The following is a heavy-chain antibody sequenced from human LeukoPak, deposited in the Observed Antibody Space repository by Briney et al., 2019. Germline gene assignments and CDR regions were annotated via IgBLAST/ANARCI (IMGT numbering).Heavy chain of an antibody. J-gene: IGHJ3*02. CDR2: MNPNSGNT. CDR1: GYTLTSYD. D-gene: IGHD3-22*01. Sequence: ASVKVSCKASGYTLTSYDINWVRQATGQGREWMGWMNPNSGNTGYAQKFQGRVTMTRNTSISTAYMELSSLRSEDTAVYYCARSRNYYDSSGFLTLDAFDIWGQGTMVTVSS. V-gene: IGHV1-8*01. CDR3: ARSRNYYDSSGFLTLDAFDI.